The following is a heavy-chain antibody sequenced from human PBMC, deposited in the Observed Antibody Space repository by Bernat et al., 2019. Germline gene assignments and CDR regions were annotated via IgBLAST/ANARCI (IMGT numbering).Heavy chain of an antibody. CDR1: GGSISSYY. CDR2: IYYSGST. Sequence: QVQLQESGPGLVKPSETLSLTCTVSGGSISSYYWSWIRQPPGKGLEWIGYIYYSGSTKYNPSLKSRVTMSVDTSKDQLSLKLSSVTAADTAVYYCARDLGSCGGLDYWGQGTLVTVSS. CDR3: ARDLGSCGGLDY. D-gene: IGHD2-15*01. J-gene: IGHJ4*02. V-gene: IGHV4-59*01.